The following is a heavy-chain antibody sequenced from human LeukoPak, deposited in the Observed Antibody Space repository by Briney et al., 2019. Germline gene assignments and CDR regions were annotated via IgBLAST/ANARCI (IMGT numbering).Heavy chain of an antibody. Sequence: HSGTSLRLSCAASGFTFSSYAMYWVRQAPGKGLEWVALISKDGSNEDHADSVKGRFTISRDNSKDTLYLQMSSLRVEDTAVYYCAREAYYGSGRSRQPSPAWGQGTLVTVSS. CDR2: ISKDGSNE. CDR3: AREAYYGSGRSRQPSPA. D-gene: IGHD3-10*01. CDR1: GFTFSSYA. V-gene: IGHV3-30*15. J-gene: IGHJ5*02.